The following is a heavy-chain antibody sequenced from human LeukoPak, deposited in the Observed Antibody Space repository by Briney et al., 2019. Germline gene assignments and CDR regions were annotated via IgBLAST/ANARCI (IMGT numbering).Heavy chain of an antibody. V-gene: IGHV1-18*01. CDR3: ARDESEVAAYDY. D-gene: IGHD6-6*01. CDR2: ISAYNGNT. Sequence: ASVTVSFKASVYTFTSYGISWVRQAPGQGLEWMGWISAYNGNTNYAQKLQGRVTMTTDTSTSTAYMELRSLRSDDTAVYYCARDESEVAAYDYWGQGTLVTVSS. CDR1: VYTFTSYG. J-gene: IGHJ4*02.